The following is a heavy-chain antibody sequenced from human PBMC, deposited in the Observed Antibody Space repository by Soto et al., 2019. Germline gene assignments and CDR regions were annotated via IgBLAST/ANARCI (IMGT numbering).Heavy chain of an antibody. Sequence: QVQLVESGGGVVQPGRSLRLSCVASGFTFSNNGIHWVRQAPGKGLEWVAVISSDGSKKYYADSVKGRFTISRDNSKNTLYPQMNCLRAEDTVVYYCAMDVYGGSSRFDYWGQGTLVSVSS. V-gene: IGHV3-30*03. J-gene: IGHJ4*02. D-gene: IGHD2-15*01. CDR2: ISSDGSKK. CDR1: GFTFSNNG. CDR3: AMDVYGGSSRFDY.